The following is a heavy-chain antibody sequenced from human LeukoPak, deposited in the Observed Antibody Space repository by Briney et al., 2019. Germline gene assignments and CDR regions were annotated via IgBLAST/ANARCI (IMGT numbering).Heavy chain of an antibody. CDR2: IKQDGSDK. D-gene: IGHD3-22*01. V-gene: IGHV3-7*03. J-gene: IGHJ3*02. CDR3: AKTGNVGTYYYDSSGWLAFDI. Sequence: GGSLRLSCAASGFTFSSYWMSWVRQAPGKGLEWVANIKQDGSDKYYVDSVKGRFTISRDNAKNSLYLQMNSLRAEDTAVYYCAKTGNVGTYYYDSSGWLAFDIWGQGTMVTVSS. CDR1: GFTFSSYW.